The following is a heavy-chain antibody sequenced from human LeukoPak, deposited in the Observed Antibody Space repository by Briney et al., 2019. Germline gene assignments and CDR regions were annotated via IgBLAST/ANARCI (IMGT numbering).Heavy chain of an antibody. CDR3: ARDSAPYSSGWYMYYYYYMDV. J-gene: IGHJ6*03. CDR2: ISSSSSSI. CDR1: GFIFSSYE. D-gene: IGHD6-19*01. Sequence: GGSLRLSCAASGFIFSSYEMNWVRQAPGKGLEWVASISSSSSSISYADSVKGRFTISRDNAKNSLYLQMNSLRAEDTAVYYCARDSAPYSSGWYMYYYYYMDVWGKGTTVTVSS. V-gene: IGHV3-48*03.